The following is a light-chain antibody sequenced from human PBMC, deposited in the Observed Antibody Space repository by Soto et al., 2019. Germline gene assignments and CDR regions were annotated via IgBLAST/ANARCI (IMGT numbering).Light chain of an antibody. CDR1: SSDVGGYNY. V-gene: IGLV2-14*01. CDR2: DVS. J-gene: IGLJ3*02. Sequence: QSVLTQPASVSGSPGQSITMSCTGTSSDVGGYNYVSWYQQHPGMAPKLMIYDVSNRPSGVSNRFSGSKSGNTASLTISGLQAEDEADYYCSSYTSSSTRVFGGGTKLTVL. CDR3: SSYTSSSTRV.